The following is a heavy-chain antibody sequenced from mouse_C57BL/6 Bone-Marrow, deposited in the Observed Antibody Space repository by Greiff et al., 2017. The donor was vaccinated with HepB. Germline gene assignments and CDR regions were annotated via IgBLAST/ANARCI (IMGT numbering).Heavy chain of an antibody. J-gene: IGHJ3*01. CDR2: ISSGGSYT. CDR1: GFTFSSYG. D-gene: IGHD1-1*01. V-gene: IGHV5-6*01. Sequence: EVKLVESGGDLVKPGGSLKLSCAASGFTFSSYGMSWVRQTRDKRLEWVATISSGGSYTYYPDSVKGRFTISRDNAKNTLYLQMSSLKSEDTAMYYCARRSSAWFAYWGQGTLVTVSA. CDR3: ARRSSAWFAY.